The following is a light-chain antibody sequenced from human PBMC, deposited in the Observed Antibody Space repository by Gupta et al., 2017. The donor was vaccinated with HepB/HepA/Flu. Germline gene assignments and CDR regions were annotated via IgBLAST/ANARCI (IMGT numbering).Light chain of an antibody. V-gene: IGKV1-9*01. CDR3: QEFNSYPIT. J-gene: IGKJ5*01. CDR2: TAS. Sequence: DIQLTQSPSFLSASVGDRVTITCRASQDINSYLIWYQQKPGKAPNPLIYTASTLQGGVPSRFSGSGSGTEFTLTISSLQPEDFATDDCQEFNSYPITCGQGTRLDMK. CDR1: QDINSY.